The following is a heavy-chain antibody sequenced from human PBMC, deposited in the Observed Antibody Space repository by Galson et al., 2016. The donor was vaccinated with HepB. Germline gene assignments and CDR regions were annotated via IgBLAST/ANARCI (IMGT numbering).Heavy chain of an antibody. CDR3: VTMLRFCTSSSCHPFKWFDP. CDR2: ISAYNGNT. J-gene: IGHJ5*02. CDR1: GYTFTSYG. V-gene: IGHV1-18*01. Sequence: SVKVSCKASGYTFTSYGISWVRQAPGQGLEWMGWISAYNGNTNYAQKLQGRVTMTTDTSTSTAYMELSSLRSDDTAIYYCVTMLRFCTSSSCHPFKWFDPWGQGTRVTVSS. D-gene: IGHD2-2*01.